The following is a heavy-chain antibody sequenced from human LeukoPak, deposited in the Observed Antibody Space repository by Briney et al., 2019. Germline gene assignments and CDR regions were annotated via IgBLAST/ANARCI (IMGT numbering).Heavy chain of an antibody. CDR3: ARVQSGYSYGPFDY. V-gene: IGHV4-39*07. Sequence: KPSETLSLTCTVSGGSISSSSYYWGWIRQPPGKGLEWIGSIYYSGSTYYNPSLKSRVTISVDTSKNQFSLKLSSVTAADTAVYYCARVQSGYSYGPFDYWGQGTLVTVSS. CDR2: IYYSGST. CDR1: GGSISSSSYY. J-gene: IGHJ4*02. D-gene: IGHD5-18*01.